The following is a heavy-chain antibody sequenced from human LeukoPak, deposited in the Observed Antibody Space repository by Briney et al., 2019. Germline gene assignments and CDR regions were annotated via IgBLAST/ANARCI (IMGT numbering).Heavy chain of an antibody. V-gene: IGHV3-23*01. D-gene: IGHD6-13*01. CDR3: AKWHSRDLYYSYAMDV. CDR2: ISGSGDNT. CDR1: TLTFNNYF. J-gene: IGHJ6*02. Sequence: GGSQSLSCGPSTLTFNNYFTSWVRHAPGKGLEWVSYISGSGDNTYYADPVKGRFTISRDNSKSTLLLQMNSLRAEDTAVYYCAKWHSRDLYYSYAMDVWGQGTMVTVSS.